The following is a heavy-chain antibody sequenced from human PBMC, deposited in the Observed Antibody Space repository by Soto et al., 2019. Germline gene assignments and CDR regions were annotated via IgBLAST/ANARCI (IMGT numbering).Heavy chain of an antibody. CDR3: ARGSYYDSSGYYGP. CDR1: GYSISSSY. D-gene: IGHD3-22*01. CDR2: IYYSGST. J-gene: IGHJ5*02. Sequence: SETLSLTCTVSGYSISSSYWSWIRRPPGKGLEWIGYIYYSGSTYYNPSLKSRVTISVDTSKNQFSLKLSSVTAADTAVYYCARGSYYDSSGYYGPWGQGTLVTVSS. V-gene: IGHV4-59*12.